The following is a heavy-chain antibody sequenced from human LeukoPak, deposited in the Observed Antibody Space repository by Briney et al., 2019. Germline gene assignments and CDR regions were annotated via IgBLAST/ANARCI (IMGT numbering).Heavy chain of an antibody. D-gene: IGHD2-15*01. Sequence: ASVKVSCKACGYTFTGYYMHWVRQAPGQGLEWMGRINPNSGGANYAQKFQGRVTMTRDTSISTAYMELSRLKSDDTAVYYCARNPCGGGTCYNDYWGQGTLVTVSS. V-gene: IGHV1-2*06. CDR3: ARNPCGGGTCYNDY. CDR1: GYTFTGYY. CDR2: INPNSGGA. J-gene: IGHJ4*02.